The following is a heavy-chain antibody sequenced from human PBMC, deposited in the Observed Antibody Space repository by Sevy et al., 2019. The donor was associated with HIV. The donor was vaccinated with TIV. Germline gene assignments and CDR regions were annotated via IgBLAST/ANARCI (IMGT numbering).Heavy chain of an antibody. CDR2: FDPEEGET. Sequence: ASVKVSCKVSGYTLTELSMHWVRQAPGKGLEWMGGFDPEEGETIYAQKFQGRVTMTEDTSTDTAYMELSSLRSEDTAVYYCATDPLGSPYYYYGMDVWGQGTTVTVSS. J-gene: IGHJ6*02. CDR1: GYTLTELS. V-gene: IGHV1-24*01. CDR3: ATDPLGSPYYYYGMDV. D-gene: IGHD7-27*01.